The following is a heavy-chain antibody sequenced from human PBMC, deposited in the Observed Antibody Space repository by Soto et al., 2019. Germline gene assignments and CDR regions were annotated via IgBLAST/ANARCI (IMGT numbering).Heavy chain of an antibody. CDR1: GYTFTSYG. J-gene: IGHJ4*02. D-gene: IGHD1-26*01. CDR2: MSAYSDKT. CDR3: ARFTGISKWTFDA. Sequence: QVQLVQSGAEVKKPGASVKVSCRASGYTFTSYGLSWVRQAPGQGLEWMGWMSAYSDKTIYAQKIQGRRTMTTDTASNTAYMELRSLRYDDTAVYYCARFTGISKWTFDAWGQGTRVTVSS. V-gene: IGHV1-18*01.